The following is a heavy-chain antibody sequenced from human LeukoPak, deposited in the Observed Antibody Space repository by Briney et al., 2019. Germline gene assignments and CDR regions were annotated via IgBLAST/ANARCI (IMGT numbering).Heavy chain of an antibody. V-gene: IGHV1-18*01. CDR1: GYTFTSYG. CDR2: ISAYNGNT. D-gene: IGHD5-18*01. CDR3: ARDLNPLDTATDAGGFDP. Sequence: GASVKVSCKASGYTFTSYGISWVRQAPGQGLEWMGWISAYNGNTNYAQKLQGRVTMTTDTSTSTAYMELRSLRSDDTAVYYCARDLNPLDTATDAGGFDPWGQGTLVTVSS. J-gene: IGHJ5*02.